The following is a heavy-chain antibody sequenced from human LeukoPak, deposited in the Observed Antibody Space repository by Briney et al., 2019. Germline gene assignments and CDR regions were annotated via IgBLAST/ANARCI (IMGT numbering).Heavy chain of an antibody. D-gene: IGHD6-19*01. CDR2: LSYSGST. CDR3: ARLGHGYGSGGEVQR. CDR1: GDSITSRHWY. V-gene: IGHV4-39*01. Sequence: PSETLSLTCTVSGDSITSRHWYWGWIRQPPGKGLEWIGSLSYSGSTYYNPSLKSRVTISVDTSRNQFSLKLSSVTAADTAMYYCARLGHGYGSGGEVQRWGQGTLVTVSS. J-gene: IGHJ1*01.